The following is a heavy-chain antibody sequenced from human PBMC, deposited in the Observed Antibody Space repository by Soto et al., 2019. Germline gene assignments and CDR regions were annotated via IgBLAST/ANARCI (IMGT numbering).Heavy chain of an antibody. J-gene: IGHJ4*02. Sequence: GGSLRLSCAASGFTISPYNMSWVRQAPGKGLEWVSAISGSGGSTYYADSVKGRFTISRDNSKNTLYLQMNSLRAEDTAVYYCAKDRDVVVPAAPSLDYWGQGTLVTVSS. D-gene: IGHD2-2*01. CDR2: ISGSGGST. CDR3: AKDRDVVVPAAPSLDY. V-gene: IGHV3-23*01. CDR1: GFTISPYN.